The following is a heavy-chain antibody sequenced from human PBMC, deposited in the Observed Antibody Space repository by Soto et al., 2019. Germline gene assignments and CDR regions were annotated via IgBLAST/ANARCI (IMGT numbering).Heavy chain of an antibody. CDR2: IYYSGST. Sequence: ETLSLTCTVSGGSVSSGSYYWSWIRQPPGKGLEWIGYIYYSGSTNYNPSLKSRVTISVDTSKNQFSLKLSSVTAADTAVYYCAREVDYYDSSGYYLRGFDPWGQGTLVTVSS. V-gene: IGHV4-61*01. J-gene: IGHJ5*02. CDR1: GGSVSSGSYY. D-gene: IGHD3-22*01. CDR3: AREVDYYDSSGYYLRGFDP.